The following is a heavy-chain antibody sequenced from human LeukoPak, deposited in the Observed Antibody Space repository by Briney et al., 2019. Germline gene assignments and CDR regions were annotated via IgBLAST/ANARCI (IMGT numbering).Heavy chain of an antibody. J-gene: IGHJ4*02. CDR1: GDSISSSSYY. V-gene: IGHV4-39*07. CDR2: FYYSGST. Sequence: PSETLSLTCTVSGDSISSSSYYWGWIRQPPGKGLEWIGSFYYSGSTYHNPSLKSRVTMSVDTSKNQFSLRLSSVTAADTAVYYCARVSDSSGYYLGYFDYWGQGTLVTVSS. CDR3: ARVSDSSGYYLGYFDY. D-gene: IGHD3-22*01.